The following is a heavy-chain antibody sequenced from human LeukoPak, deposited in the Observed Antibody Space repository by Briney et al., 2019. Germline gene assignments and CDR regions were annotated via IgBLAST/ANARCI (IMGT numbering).Heavy chain of an antibody. V-gene: IGHV1-24*01. D-gene: IGHD6-13*01. J-gene: IGHJ6*02. CDR3: ATASPSSHHQPSRYGMDV. Sequence: EASVKVSCKVSGYTLTELSIHWVRQAPGEGLEWMGGFDPEDGETIYAQKFQGRVTMTEDTSTDTAYMELSSLRSEDTAVYYCATASPSSHHQPSRYGMDVWGQGTTVTVSS. CDR1: GYTLTELS. CDR2: FDPEDGET.